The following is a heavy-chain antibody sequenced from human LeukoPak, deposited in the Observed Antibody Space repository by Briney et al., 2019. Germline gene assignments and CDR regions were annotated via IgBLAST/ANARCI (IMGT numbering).Heavy chain of an antibody. CDR2: ISWNSGSI. Sequence: GGSLRLSCAASGFTFSSYAMHWVRQAPGKGLEWVSGISWNSGSIGYADSVKGRFTISRDNAKNSLYLQMNSLRAEDTALYYCAKDLHYYYYYGMDVWGQGTTVTVSS. J-gene: IGHJ6*02. CDR1: GFTFSSYA. V-gene: IGHV3-9*01. CDR3: AKDLHYYYYYGMDV.